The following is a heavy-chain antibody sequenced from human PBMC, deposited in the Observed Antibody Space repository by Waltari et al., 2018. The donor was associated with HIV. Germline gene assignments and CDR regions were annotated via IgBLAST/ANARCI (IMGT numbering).Heavy chain of an antibody. Sequence: DVQLVESGGGLVKPWESLSLSCAASGFTVSASTMNWVRQAPGKGLEWVSSISSSSSYIYYADSVKCRFTISSDNAKNSLYLQMNSLRADDTAVYYCARGSRFDPWGQGTLVTVSS. V-gene: IGHV3-21*01. CDR1: GFTVSAST. CDR2: ISSSSSYI. J-gene: IGHJ5*02. CDR3: ARGSRFDP.